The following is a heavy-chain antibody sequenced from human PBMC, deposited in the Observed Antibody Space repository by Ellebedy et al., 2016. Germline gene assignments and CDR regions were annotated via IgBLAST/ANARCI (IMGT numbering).Heavy chain of an antibody. V-gene: IGHV3-48*01. CDR1: GFTFSSYS. CDR2: ISDSDTI. CDR3: ARDAMLWIFDS. Sequence: GESLKISCAASGFTFSSYSMNWVRQVPGKGLEWVSYISDSDTIYYADSVRGRFTISRVKAKKSVYLQMNSLRVEDTAIYYCARDAMLWIFDSWGQGTLVTVSS. D-gene: IGHD2-2*01. J-gene: IGHJ4*02.